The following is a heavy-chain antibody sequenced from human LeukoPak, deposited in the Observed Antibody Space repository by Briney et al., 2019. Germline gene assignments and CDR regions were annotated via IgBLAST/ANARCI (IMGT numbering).Heavy chain of an antibody. CDR1: GFTFSSYS. Sequence: GGSLRLSCAASGFTFSSYSMNWVRQPPGKGLEWVSYISSSSSSIQYADSVKGRFTISRDSAKNSLYLQMNSLRDEDTAIYYCARSNYGDSSRYGYWGQGTLVTVSS. V-gene: IGHV3-48*02. CDR3: ARSNYGDSSRYGY. J-gene: IGHJ4*02. D-gene: IGHD2-21*02. CDR2: ISSSSSSI.